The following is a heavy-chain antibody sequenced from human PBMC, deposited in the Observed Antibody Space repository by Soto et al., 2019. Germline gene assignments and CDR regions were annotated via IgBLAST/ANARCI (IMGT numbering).Heavy chain of an antibody. J-gene: IGHJ4*02. Sequence: GGSLRLSCTASVFTFSNYAMRWVRQAPGMGLEWVSTISDSGVNTFFGDSMKDRFTISRDNSKSTVYLQLNTVRAEDTAIYYCARAIGADFFDYWGQGTLVTVS. CDR2: ISDSGVNT. V-gene: IGHV3-23*01. CDR3: ARAIGADFFDY. CDR1: VFTFSNYA. D-gene: IGHD6-25*01.